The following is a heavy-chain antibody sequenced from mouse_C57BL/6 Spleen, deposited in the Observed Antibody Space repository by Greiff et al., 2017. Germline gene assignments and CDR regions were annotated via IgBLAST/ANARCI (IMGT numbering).Heavy chain of an antibody. D-gene: IGHD2-3*01. V-gene: IGHV5-4*01. Sequence: VQLKESGGGLVKPGGSLKLSCAASGFTFRSYAMSWVRQTPEKRLEWVATISDGGSYTYYPDNVKGRFTISRDNAKNNLYLQMSHLKSEDTAMYYCARDDCYYGGFAYWGQGTLVTVSA. CDR2: ISDGGSYT. J-gene: IGHJ3*01. CDR3: ARDDCYYGGFAY. CDR1: GFTFRSYA.